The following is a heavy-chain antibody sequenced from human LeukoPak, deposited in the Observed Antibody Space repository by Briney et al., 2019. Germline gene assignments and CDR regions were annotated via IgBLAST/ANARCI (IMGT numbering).Heavy chain of an antibody. V-gene: IGHV4-59*01. CDR1: GGSISSYY. J-gene: IGHJ4*02. CDR3: ARHNSGYYFDY. CDR2: IYYSGST. D-gene: IGHD3-22*01. Sequence: PSETLSLTCTVSGGSISSYYWCWIRQPPGKGLEWIGYIYYSGSTNYNPSLKSRVTISVDTSQNQFSLKVSSVTAADTAVFYCARHNSGYYFDYWGQGTLVTVSS.